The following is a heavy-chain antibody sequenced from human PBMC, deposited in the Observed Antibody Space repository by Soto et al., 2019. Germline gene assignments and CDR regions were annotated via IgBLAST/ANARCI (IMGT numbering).Heavy chain of an antibody. D-gene: IGHD4-17*01. V-gene: IGHV3-74*01. Sequence: PGGSLRLSCAASGVTFSSYWMHWVRQAPGKGLVWVSRINSDGSSTSYADSVKGRFTISRDNAKNTLYLQMNSLRAEDTAVYYCARDSPRVLTKGGPSTVTLWFDPWGQGT. CDR3: ARDSPRVLTKGGPSTVTLWFDP. CDR1: GVTFSSYW. J-gene: IGHJ5*02. CDR2: INSDGSST.